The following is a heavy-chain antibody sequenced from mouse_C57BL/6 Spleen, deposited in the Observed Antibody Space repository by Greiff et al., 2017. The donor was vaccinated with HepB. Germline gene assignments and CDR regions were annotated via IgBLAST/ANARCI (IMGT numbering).Heavy chain of an antibody. CDR1: GFTFSDYG. CDR2: ISSGSSTI. Sequence: EVQLQQSGGGLVKPGGSLKLSCAASGFTFSDYGMHWVRQAPEKGLEWVAYISSGSSTIYYADTVKGRFTISRDNAKNTLFLQMTSLRSEDTAMYYCARSYYYGSSYGFAYWCQGTLVTVSA. V-gene: IGHV5-17*01. CDR3: ARSYYYGSSYGFAY. D-gene: IGHD1-1*01. J-gene: IGHJ3*01.